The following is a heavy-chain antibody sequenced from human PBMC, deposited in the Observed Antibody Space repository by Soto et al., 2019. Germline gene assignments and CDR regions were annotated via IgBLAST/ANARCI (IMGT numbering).Heavy chain of an antibody. CDR3: ATAGTNWFDP. CDR2: FDPEDGET. CDR1: GYTLTEVS. J-gene: IGHJ5*02. V-gene: IGHV1-24*01. D-gene: IGHD6-13*01. Sequence: ASVKVSCKVSGYTLTEVSMHWVRQAPGKGLEWMGGFDPEDGETIYAQKFQGRVTMIEDTSTDTAYMELSSLRSEDTAVYYCATAGTNWFDPWGQGTLVTVSS.